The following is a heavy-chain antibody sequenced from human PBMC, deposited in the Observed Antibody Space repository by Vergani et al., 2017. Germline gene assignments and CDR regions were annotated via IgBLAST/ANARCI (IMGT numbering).Heavy chain of an antibody. J-gene: IGHJ6*03. V-gene: IGHV3-13*01. CDR2: IGTAGDT. Sequence: EVQLVESGGGLVQPGGSLRLSCAASGFTFSSYDMHWVRQATGKGLEWVSAIGTAGDTYYPGSVKGRFTISRENAKNSLYLQMNSLRAEDTAVYYCARDLSAQLLSEYYMDVWGKGTTVTVSS. D-gene: IGHD2-2*01. CDR3: ARDLSAQLLSEYYMDV. CDR1: GFTFSSYD.